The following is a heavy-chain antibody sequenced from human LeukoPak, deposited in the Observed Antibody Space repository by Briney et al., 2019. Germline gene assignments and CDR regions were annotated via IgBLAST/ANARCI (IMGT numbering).Heavy chain of an antibody. CDR3: ARDYMGLFL. Sequence: SETLSLTCTVSGGSISSGSYYWSWIRQPPGKGLEWIGSIYYSGSTYYNPSLKSRVTISLDTSKNQFSLKLSSVTAADTAVYYCARDYMGLFLWGQGTLVTVSS. CDR2: IYYSGST. CDR1: GGSISSGSYY. J-gene: IGHJ4*02. D-gene: IGHD3-10*01. V-gene: IGHV4-39*07.